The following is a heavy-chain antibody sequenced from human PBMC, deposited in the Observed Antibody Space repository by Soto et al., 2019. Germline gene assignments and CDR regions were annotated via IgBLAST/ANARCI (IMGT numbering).Heavy chain of an antibody. CDR1: GGSIRSGNYY. D-gene: IGHD3-3*01. Sequence: SETLSLTCTVSGGSIRSGNYYWSWIRQPPGKGLEWIGYIYHSGSTYYNPSLKSRLTISRDMSKNQFSLKLTSVTAADTAVYYFAREGDEISFDPSGQGPLVTV. CDR2: IYHSGST. CDR3: AREGDEISFDP. V-gene: IGHV4-30-4*01. J-gene: IGHJ5*02.